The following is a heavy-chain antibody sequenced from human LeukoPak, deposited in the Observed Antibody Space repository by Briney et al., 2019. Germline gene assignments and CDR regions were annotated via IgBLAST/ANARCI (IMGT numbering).Heavy chain of an antibody. Sequence: SETLSLTCTVSGYSISSGYYWGWIRQPPGKGLEWIGSIYHSGSTYYNPSLKSRVTISVDTSKNQFSLKLSSATAADTAVYYCAREGSSSWYNAFDIWGQGTMVTVSS. J-gene: IGHJ3*02. CDR3: AREGSSSWYNAFDI. D-gene: IGHD6-13*01. CDR1: GYSISSGYY. CDR2: IYHSGST. V-gene: IGHV4-38-2*02.